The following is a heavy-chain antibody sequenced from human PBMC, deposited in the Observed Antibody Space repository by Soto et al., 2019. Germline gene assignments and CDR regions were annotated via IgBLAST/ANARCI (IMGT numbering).Heavy chain of an antibody. CDR2: INTGNGDT. J-gene: IGHJ5*02. CDR3: ARDHYYNILTGYPEGWFGP. D-gene: IGHD3-9*01. CDR1: GYTFTSYA. Sequence: ASVKVSCKASGYTFTSYAMHWVRQAPGQRLEWMGWINTGNGDTKYSQKFQGRVTITRDTAATTAYMDLSSLKSEDTAVYYCARDHYYNILTGYPEGWFGPWGQGTLVTVPS. V-gene: IGHV1-3*04.